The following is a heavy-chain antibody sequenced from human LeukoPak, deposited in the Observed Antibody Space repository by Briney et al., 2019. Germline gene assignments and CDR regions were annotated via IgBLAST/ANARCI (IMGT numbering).Heavy chain of an antibody. Sequence: SETLFLTCAVYGGSFSGYYWSWIRQPPGKGLEWIGEINHSGSTNYNPSLKSRVTISVDTSKKQFSLKLTSVTAADAAVYYCARLMYYYDSSGYPAPWGQGTLVTVSS. D-gene: IGHD3-22*01. CDR2: INHSGST. CDR1: GGSFSGYY. V-gene: IGHV4-34*01. J-gene: IGHJ5*02. CDR3: ARLMYYYDSSGYPAP.